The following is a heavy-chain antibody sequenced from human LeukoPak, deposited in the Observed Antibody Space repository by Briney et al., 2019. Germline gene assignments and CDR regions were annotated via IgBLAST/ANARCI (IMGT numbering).Heavy chain of an antibody. D-gene: IGHD2-15*01. J-gene: IGHJ4*02. CDR2: IYYSGST. Sequence: SETLSLTCTVSGGSISSSSYYWGWIRQPPGKGLEWIGSIYYSGSTYYNPSLKSRVTISADTSKNQFSLKLSSVTAADTAVYYCAGPVSGGRAYYFDYWGQGTLVTVSS. CDR1: GGSISSSSYY. CDR3: AGPVSGGRAYYFDY. V-gene: IGHV4-39*01.